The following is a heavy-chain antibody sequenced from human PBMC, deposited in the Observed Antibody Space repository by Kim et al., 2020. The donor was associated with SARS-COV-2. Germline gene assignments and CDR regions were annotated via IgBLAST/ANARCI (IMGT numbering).Heavy chain of an antibody. CDR3: ARAKSSSSGYAPLLD. V-gene: IGHV4-38-2*02. CDR1: GYSISNGYY. J-gene: IGHJ4*02. CDR2: IYHSGST. Sequence: SETLSLTCNVSGYSISNGYYWGWIRQPPGEGLEWIGNIYHSGSTYYNPSLKSRVTISVDTSKNHFSLNLNSVTAADTAVYYCARAKSSSSGYAPLLDWGQGTLVTVSS. D-gene: IGHD3-22*01.